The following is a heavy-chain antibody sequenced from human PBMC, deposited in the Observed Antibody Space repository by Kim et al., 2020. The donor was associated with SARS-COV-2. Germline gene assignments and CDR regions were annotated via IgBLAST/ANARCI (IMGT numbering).Heavy chain of an antibody. Sequence: GGSLRLSCAASGFTFSGSAMHWVRQASGKGLEWVGRIRSKANSYATAYAASVKGRFTISRDDSKNTAYLQMNSLKTEDTAVYYCTTHHVDTAMVTVYWGQGTLVTVSS. CDR3: TTHHVDTAMVTVY. CDR1: GFTFSGSA. CDR2: IRSKANSYAT. J-gene: IGHJ4*02. V-gene: IGHV3-73*01. D-gene: IGHD5-18*01.